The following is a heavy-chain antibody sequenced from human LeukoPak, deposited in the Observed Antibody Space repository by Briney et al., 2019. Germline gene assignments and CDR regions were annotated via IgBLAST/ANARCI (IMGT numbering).Heavy chain of an antibody. D-gene: IGHD2-21*02. CDR2: ISSSSSTI. Sequence: PGGSLRLSCAASGFTFSTYSMNWVRQAPGKGLEWDSYISSSSSTIYYADSVKGRFTISRDNARNSLYLQMNSLRAEDTAVYYCARDLRGDCEGVGYFDYWGQGTLVTVSS. CDR1: GFTFSTYS. V-gene: IGHV3-48*04. CDR3: ARDLRGDCEGVGYFDY. J-gene: IGHJ4*02.